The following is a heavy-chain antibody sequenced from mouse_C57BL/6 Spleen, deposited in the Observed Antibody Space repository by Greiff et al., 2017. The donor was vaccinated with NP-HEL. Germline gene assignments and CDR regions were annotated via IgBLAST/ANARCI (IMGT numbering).Heavy chain of an antibody. V-gene: IGHV5-17*01. CDR3: ARDYYGSKSPSWFAY. CDR1: GFTFSDYG. Sequence: EVKLMESGGGLVKPGGSLKLSCAASGFTFSDYGMHWVRQAPEKGLEWVAYISSGSSTIYYADTVKGRFTISRDNAKNTLFLQMTSLRSEDTAMYYCARDYYGSKSPSWFAYWGQGTLVTVSA. D-gene: IGHD1-1*01. CDR2: ISSGSSTI. J-gene: IGHJ3*01.